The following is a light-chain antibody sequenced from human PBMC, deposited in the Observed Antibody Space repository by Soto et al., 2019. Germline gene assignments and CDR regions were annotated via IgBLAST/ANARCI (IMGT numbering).Light chain of an antibody. CDR3: SSSTSGSTHFV. CDR1: SSDVGGSNS. Sequence: QSVLTQPASVSGSPGQSITISCTGTSSDVGGSNSVSWYQQHPGQAPKLMISEVNNRPSGVSNRFSGSKSGNTASLTISGLQAEDEADYYCSSSTSGSTHFVFGDGTKVTVL. V-gene: IGLV2-14*01. CDR2: EVN. J-gene: IGLJ1*01.